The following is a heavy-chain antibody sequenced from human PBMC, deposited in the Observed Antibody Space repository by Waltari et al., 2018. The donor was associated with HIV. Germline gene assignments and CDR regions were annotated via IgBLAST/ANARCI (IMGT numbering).Heavy chain of an antibody. V-gene: IGHV1-69*12. J-gene: IGHJ6*02. CDR2: VVPIFGTT. D-gene: IGHD3-10*01. CDR1: GGTFSNYA. CDR3: ASGGDYASGSYPPRYYYGMDV. Sequence: QVQLVQSGPEVKKPGSSVKVSCKASGGTFSNYAITWVRQAPGKGLEWMGGVVPIFGTTYYAQNCQGRVTIIADEFTNTVYMDLSGLRSEDTAVYYCASGGDYASGSYPPRYYYGMDVWGQGTTVTVSS.